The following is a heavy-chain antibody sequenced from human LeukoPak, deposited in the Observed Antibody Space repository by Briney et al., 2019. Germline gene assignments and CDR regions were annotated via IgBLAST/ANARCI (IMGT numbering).Heavy chain of an antibody. V-gene: IGHV3-21*01. CDR1: GFTFSSYS. CDR3: VRDKGIYGMDV. CDR2: ITGSTTYT. J-gene: IGHJ6*02. Sequence: GGSLRLSCAASGFTFSSYSMNWVRQAPGKGLEWVSSITGSTTYTYYPDSMKGRFTISRDNAKNSLYLQMSSLRAEDTAVYYRVRDKGIYGMDVWGQGTTVTVSS.